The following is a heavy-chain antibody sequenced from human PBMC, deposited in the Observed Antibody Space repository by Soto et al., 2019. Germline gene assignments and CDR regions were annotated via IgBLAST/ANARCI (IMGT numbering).Heavy chain of an antibody. CDR1: GATFGNTA. CDR2: IVPMFGTA. D-gene: IGHD3-3*01. V-gene: IGHV1-69*12. Sequence: QVQLVQSGAEVKKPGSSVNVSCKTSGATFGNTAVTWVRQAPGQGLEWMGGIVPMFGTANYAQKFQGRVTITADEPTNTAYRELSGLRSDGPAVYYCARDGDPGYAFWSGPLGGGRFAPWGQGTLVTVSS. CDR3: ARDGDPGYAFWSGPLGGGRFAP. J-gene: IGHJ5*02.